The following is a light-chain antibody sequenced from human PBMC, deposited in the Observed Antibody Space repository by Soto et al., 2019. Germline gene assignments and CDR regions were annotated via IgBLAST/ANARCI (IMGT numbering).Light chain of an antibody. CDR1: QSVSNY. CDR2: DAS. CDR3: QQRSNWPQLT. J-gene: IGKJ4*01. Sequence: EIVLTQSPATLSLSPGERATLSCRASQSVSNYLAWYQHKPGQAPRLLISDASNRATGIPARFSGSGSGTDFPLTISSLEPEDFAVYYCQQRSNWPQLTFGGGTKVEVK. V-gene: IGKV3-11*01.